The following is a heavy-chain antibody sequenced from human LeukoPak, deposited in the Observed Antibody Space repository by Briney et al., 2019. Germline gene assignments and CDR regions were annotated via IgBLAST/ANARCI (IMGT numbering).Heavy chain of an antibody. D-gene: IGHD3-10*01. J-gene: IGHJ6*03. CDR3: ASAPPRGYYMDV. V-gene: IGHV1-69*13. CDR2: IIPIFGTA. Sequence: SVKVSCKASGGTFSSYAISWVRQAPGQGLEWMGGIIPIFGTANYAQKFQGRVTITADESTSTAYMELSSLRSEDTAVYYCASAPPRGYYMDVWGKGTTVTVSS. CDR1: GGTFSSYA.